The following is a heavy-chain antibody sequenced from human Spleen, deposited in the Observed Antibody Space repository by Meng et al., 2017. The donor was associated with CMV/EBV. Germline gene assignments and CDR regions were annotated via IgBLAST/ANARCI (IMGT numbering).Heavy chain of an antibody. CDR1: GFSFSNAW. J-gene: IGHJ3*02. D-gene: IGHD3-10*01. V-gene: IGHV3-7*01. CDR3: ARWNYYGSGSYAFDI. Sequence: GESLKISCAASGFSFSNAWMTWVRQAPGKGLEWVANIKQDGSEKFYVDSVKGRFTISRDNAKNSLYLQMNSLRAEDTAVYYCARWNYYGSGSYAFDIWGQGTMVTVSS. CDR2: IKQDGSEK.